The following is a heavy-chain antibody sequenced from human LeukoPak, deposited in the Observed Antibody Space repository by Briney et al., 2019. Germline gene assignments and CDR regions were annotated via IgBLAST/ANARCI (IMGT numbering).Heavy chain of an antibody. CDR2: IIPIFGTA. CDR1: GGTFSSYA. V-gene: IGHV1-69*13. Sequence: SVKVSCKASGGTFSSYAISWVRQARGQGLEWMGGIIPIFGTANYAQKFQGGVTITADESTSTAYMELSSLRSEDTAVYYCARGRVGLVRLDYWGQGTLVTVSS. CDR3: ARGRVGLVRLDY. D-gene: IGHD1-1*01. J-gene: IGHJ4*02.